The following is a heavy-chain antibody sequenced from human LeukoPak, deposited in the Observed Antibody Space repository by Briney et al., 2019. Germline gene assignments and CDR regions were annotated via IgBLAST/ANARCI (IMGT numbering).Heavy chain of an antibody. CDR3: ARDPGVYCSGGSCYGSNAFDI. V-gene: IGHV3-30*03. CDR1: GFTFSSFG. J-gene: IGHJ3*02. Sequence: GGPLRLSCAASGFTFSSFGIHWVRQAPGKGLEWVAVISYDGSNKYYADSVKGRFTITRDNSKNSLYLQIDSLRAEDTAVYYCARDPGVYCSGGSCYGSNAFDIWGQGTMVTVSS. CDR2: ISYDGSNK. D-gene: IGHD2-15*01.